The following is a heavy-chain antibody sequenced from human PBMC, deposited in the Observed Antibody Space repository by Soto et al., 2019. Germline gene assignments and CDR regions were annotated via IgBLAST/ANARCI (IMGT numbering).Heavy chain of an antibody. CDR2: IYWDDDK. CDR1: GFSLTTSGVG. D-gene: IGHD4-4*01. J-gene: IGHJ5*02. V-gene: IGHV2-5*02. Sequence: QITLKESGPTLVKPTQTLTLTCSFSGFSLTTSGVGVGWIRQPPGKALEWLALIYWDDDKRYSPSLKSRLTITKDTSKNPVVLTMTHMDPVDTATYYCAHRLSNPPCSWFDPWGQGALVTVSS. CDR3: AHRLSNPPCSWFDP.